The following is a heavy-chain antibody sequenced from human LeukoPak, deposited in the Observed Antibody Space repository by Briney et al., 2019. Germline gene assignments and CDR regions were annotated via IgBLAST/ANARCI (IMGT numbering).Heavy chain of an antibody. D-gene: IGHD6-13*01. Sequence: GESLKISCKGSGHSFTSYWVGWVRQVPGKGLEWMGIIYPGDSDTRYSPSFQGQVTISADKSISTAYLQWSSLKASDTAMYYCASGSSSWYRSYFDYWGQGTLVTVSS. V-gene: IGHV5-51*01. CDR3: ASGSSSWYRSYFDY. J-gene: IGHJ4*02. CDR2: IYPGDSDT. CDR1: GHSFTSYW.